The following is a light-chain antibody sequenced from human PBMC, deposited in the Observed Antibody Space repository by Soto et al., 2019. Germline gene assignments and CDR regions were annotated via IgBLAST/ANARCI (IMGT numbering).Light chain of an antibody. CDR2: KVS. CDR1: QSLVHSDGVAY. Sequence: DVVMTQSPLSLPVTLGQPASISCRSNQSLVHSDGVAYFSWFQQRPGRSPRRLIYKVSNRDSGVPARFRGSGSGTHLALRIRRVEAEDLGVYYCMQGTHWPITIGQGTRLDI. CDR3: MQGTHWPIT. V-gene: IGKV2-30*02. J-gene: IGKJ5*01.